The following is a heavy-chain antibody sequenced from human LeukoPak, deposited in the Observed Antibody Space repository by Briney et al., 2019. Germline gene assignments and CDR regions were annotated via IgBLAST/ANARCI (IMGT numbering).Heavy chain of an antibody. CDR2: ISSGSSYI. D-gene: IGHD1-26*01. CDR1: GFTFSSYN. V-gene: IGHV3-21*01. J-gene: IGHJ4*02. Sequence: GGSLRLSCAASGFTFSSYNMNWVRQSPGKGLEWVSCISSGSSYIYYADSVKGRFTISRDNAKNSLYLQMNSLRAEDTAVYYCARLVGATDSPSDYWGQGSLVTVPS. CDR3: ARLVGATDSPSDY.